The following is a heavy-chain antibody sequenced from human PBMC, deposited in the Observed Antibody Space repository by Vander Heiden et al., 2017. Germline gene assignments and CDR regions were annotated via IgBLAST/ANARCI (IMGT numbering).Heavy chain of an antibody. CDR3: ARAGDSSGYYAIDY. D-gene: IGHD3-22*01. Sequence: EVQLVESGGGLVKPGGSLRLSCAASGFTFSSDSMNWVRQAPGKGLEWVSSISSSSSYIYYADSVKGRFTISRDNAKNSLYLQMNSLRAEDTAVYYCARAGDSSGYYAIDYWGQGTLVTVSS. CDR1: GFTFSSDS. CDR2: ISSSSSYI. J-gene: IGHJ4*02. V-gene: IGHV3-21*01.